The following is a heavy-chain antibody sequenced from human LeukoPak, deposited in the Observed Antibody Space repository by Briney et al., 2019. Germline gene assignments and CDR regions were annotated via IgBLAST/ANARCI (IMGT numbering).Heavy chain of an antibody. J-gene: IGHJ5*02. V-gene: IGHV4-59*01. CDR1: GGSISSYY. Sequence: SETLSLTCTVSGGSISSYYWSWIRQPPGKGLEWIGYIYYSGSTNYNPSLKSRVTISVDTSKNQFSLKLSSVTAADTAVYYCARGYEPTGWFDPWGQGTLVTVSS. CDR3: ARGYEPTGWFDP. CDR2: IYYSGST. D-gene: IGHD6-13*01.